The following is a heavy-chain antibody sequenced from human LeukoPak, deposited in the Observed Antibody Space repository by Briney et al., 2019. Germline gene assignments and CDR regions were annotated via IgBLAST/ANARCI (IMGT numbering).Heavy chain of an antibody. CDR2: IYSGGST. CDR1: GFTVSNNY. J-gene: IGHJ4*02. D-gene: IGHD5-24*01. CDR3: ARDPAAVAINTYG. V-gene: IGHV3-66*01. Sequence: AGGSLRLSCAASGFTVSNNYMNWVRQAPGKGLEWVSLIYSGGSTSYADAVKGRFTISRDSSKNTLYLQMNNLRAEDTAVYYCARDPAAVAINTYGWGQGTLVTVSS.